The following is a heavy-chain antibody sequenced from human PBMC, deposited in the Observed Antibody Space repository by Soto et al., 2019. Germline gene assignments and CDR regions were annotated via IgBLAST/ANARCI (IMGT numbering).Heavy chain of an antibody. CDR2: ISAYNGNT. J-gene: IGHJ6*03. Sequence: ASVKVSCKASGYTFTSYGISWVRQAPGQGLEWMGWISAYNGNTNYAQKLQGRVTMTTDTSTSTAYMELRSLRSDDTAVYYCARTHFRDYYYYMDVWGKGTTVTVSS. CDR1: GYTFTSYG. D-gene: IGHD3-3*02. CDR3: ARTHFRDYYYYMDV. V-gene: IGHV1-18*01.